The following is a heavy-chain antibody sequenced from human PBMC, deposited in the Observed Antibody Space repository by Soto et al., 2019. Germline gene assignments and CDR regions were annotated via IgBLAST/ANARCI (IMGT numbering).Heavy chain of an antibody. CDR3: AALRNSDATDY. CDR1: GFTFTSSA. J-gene: IGHJ4*02. CDR2: IVVGSGNT. Sequence: GASVKVSCKASGFTFTSSAVQWVRQARGQRLEWIGWIVVGSGNTNYAQKFQERVTITRDTSISTAYMELSSLRSEDTAVYYCAALRNSDATDYWGQGTLVTVSS. V-gene: IGHV1-58*01. D-gene: IGHD1-7*01.